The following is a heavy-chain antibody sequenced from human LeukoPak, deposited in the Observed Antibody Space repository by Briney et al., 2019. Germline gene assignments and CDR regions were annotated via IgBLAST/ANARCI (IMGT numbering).Heavy chain of an antibody. CDR1: GFTFSSYE. J-gene: IGHJ4*02. CDR2: ISSSGSTI. Sequence: GGSLRLSCAASGFTFSSYEMNWVRQAPGKGLEWVSYISSSGSTIYYADSVKGRFTISRDNSKNTLYLQMNSLRAEDTAVYYCARVGFWSGSFDYWGQGTLVTVSS. V-gene: IGHV3-48*03. CDR3: ARVGFWSGSFDY. D-gene: IGHD3-3*01.